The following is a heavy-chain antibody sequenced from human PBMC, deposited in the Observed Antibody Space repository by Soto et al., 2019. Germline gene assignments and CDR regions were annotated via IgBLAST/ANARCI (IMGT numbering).Heavy chain of an antibody. CDR2: IYYSGST. CDR1: GGPISSYY. CDR3: AREGLRYFDWYDY. Sequence: PSETLSLTCTVSGGPISSYYWSWIRQPPGKGLEWIGYIYYSGSTNYNPSLKSRVTISVDTSKNQFSLKLSSVTAADTAVYYCAREGLRYFDWYDYWGQGTLVTVSS. V-gene: IGHV4-59*01. J-gene: IGHJ4*02. D-gene: IGHD3-9*01.